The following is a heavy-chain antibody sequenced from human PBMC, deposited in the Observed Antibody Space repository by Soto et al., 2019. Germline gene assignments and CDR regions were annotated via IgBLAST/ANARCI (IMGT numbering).Heavy chain of an antibody. CDR2: IIPIFGTA. D-gene: IGHD1-26*01. CDR3: AYLVKRIVGAFVWFDP. Sequence: GASVKVSCKASGGTFSSYAISWVRQAPGQGLEWMGGIIPIFGTANYAQKFQGRVTITADKSTSTAYMELSSLRSEDTAVYYCAYLVKRIVGAFVWFDPWGQGTLVTVSS. J-gene: IGHJ5*02. CDR1: GGTFSSYA. V-gene: IGHV1-69*06.